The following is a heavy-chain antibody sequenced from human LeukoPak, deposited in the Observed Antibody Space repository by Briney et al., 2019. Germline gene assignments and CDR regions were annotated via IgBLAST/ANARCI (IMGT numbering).Heavy chain of an antibody. CDR2: IYYSGST. Sequence: SETLSLTCNVSGGSISSSSYYWGWIRQPPGKGLEWIGSIYYSGSTYYNPSLKSRVTISVDTSKSEFSLKLSSVTAADTAVYYCASVTSTYYYYYMDVWGKGTTVTVSS. D-gene: IGHD3-16*01. CDR3: ASVTSTYYYYYMDV. CDR1: GGSISSSSYY. J-gene: IGHJ6*03. V-gene: IGHV4-39*07.